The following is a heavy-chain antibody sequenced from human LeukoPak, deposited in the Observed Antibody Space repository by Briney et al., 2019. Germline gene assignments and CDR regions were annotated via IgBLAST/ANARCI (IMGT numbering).Heavy chain of an antibody. CDR1: GFNLNSYM. D-gene: IGHD2-15*01. CDR3: VKDLGSAITSALALDV. Sequence: PGGSLRLSCAASGFNLNSYMLNWVRQAPGKGLEWVSSISSTGSYIYYADSVKGRFTISRDNRKNLLHLQMNSLRPDDSAVYYCVKDLGSAITSALALDVWGQGTTVTVSS. J-gene: IGHJ6*02. CDR2: ISSTGSYI. V-gene: IGHV3-21*04.